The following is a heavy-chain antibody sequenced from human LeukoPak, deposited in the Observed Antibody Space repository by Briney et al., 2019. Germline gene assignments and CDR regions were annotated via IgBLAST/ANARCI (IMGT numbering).Heavy chain of an antibody. CDR3: ARDLRDGYNYVGIDY. V-gene: IGHV3-30-3*01. D-gene: IGHD5-24*01. CDR2: ISYDGSNK. CDR1: GFTFSSYA. Sequence: GGSLRLSCAASGFTFSSYAMHWVRQAPGKGLEWVAVISYDGSNKYYADSVKGRFTISRDNSKNTLYLQMNSLRAEDTAVYYCARDLRDGYNYVGIDYWGQGTLVTVSS. J-gene: IGHJ4*02.